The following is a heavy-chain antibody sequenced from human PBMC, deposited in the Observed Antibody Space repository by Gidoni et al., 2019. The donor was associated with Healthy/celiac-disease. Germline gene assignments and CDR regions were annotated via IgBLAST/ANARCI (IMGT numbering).Heavy chain of an antibody. D-gene: IGHD5-18*01. V-gene: IGHV4-34*01. J-gene: IGHJ4*02. CDR2: SNHSGST. CDR1: GGSFSGYY. Sequence: QVQLQQWGAGLLKPSETLSLTCAVYGGSFSGYYWSWNRQPPGTGLDGIGESNHSGSTNYNPSLKSRVTISVDTSKNQFSLKLSSVTAADTAVYYCARGVVAARIQLWSYWGQGTLVTVSS. CDR3: ARGVVAARIQLWSY.